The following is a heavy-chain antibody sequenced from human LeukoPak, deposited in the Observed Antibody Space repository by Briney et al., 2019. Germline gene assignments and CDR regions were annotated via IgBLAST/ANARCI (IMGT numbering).Heavy chain of an antibody. Sequence: GGSLRLSCAASGFTFGDYAMSWFRQAPGKGLEWVSVIYSGGSTYYADSVKGRFTISRDNSKNTLYLQMNSLRAEDTAVYYCARDFRGRGDWFDPWGQGTLVTVSS. D-gene: IGHD3-10*01. V-gene: IGHV3-53*01. CDR3: ARDFRGRGDWFDP. CDR2: IYSGGST. J-gene: IGHJ5*02. CDR1: GFTFGDYA.